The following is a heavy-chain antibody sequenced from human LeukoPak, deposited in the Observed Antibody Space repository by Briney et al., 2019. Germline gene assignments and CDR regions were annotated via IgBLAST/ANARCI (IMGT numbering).Heavy chain of an antibody. CDR3: ARDLGHCSSTSCRIDY. CDR1: GYTFTSYG. V-gene: IGHV1-18*01. CDR2: ISAYNGNI. Sequence: ASVKVSCKASGYTFTSYGISWVRQAPGQGLEWMGWISAYNGNINYAQKLQGRVTMTTDTSTSTAYMELRSLRSDDTAVYYCARDLGHCSSTSCRIDYWGQGTLVTVSS. J-gene: IGHJ4*02. D-gene: IGHD2-2*01.